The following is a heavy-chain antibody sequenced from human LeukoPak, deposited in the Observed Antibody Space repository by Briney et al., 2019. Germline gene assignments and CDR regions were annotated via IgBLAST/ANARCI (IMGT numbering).Heavy chain of an antibody. J-gene: IGHJ6*02. CDR2: INPSGGST. CDR1: GYTFTSYY. V-gene: IGHV1-46*01. Sequence: ASVKVSCKASGYTFTSYYMHWVRQAPGQGLEWMGIINPSGGSTGYAQKFQGRVTMTRDTSTSTVYMELSSLRSEDTAVYYCARDQAAVAGFEAYGMDVWGQGTTVTVSS. D-gene: IGHD6-19*01. CDR3: ARDQAAVAGFEAYGMDV.